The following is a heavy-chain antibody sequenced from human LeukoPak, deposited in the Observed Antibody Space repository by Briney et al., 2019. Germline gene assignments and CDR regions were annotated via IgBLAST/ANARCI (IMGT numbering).Heavy chain of an antibody. Sequence: SETLSLTCAVYGGSFSGYYWSWIRQPPGKGLEWIGEINHSGSTNYNPSLKSRVTISVDTSKNQFSLKLSSVTAADTAVYYCARHRISRYSSSRGFDYWGQGTLVTVSS. CDR1: GGSFSGYY. D-gene: IGHD6-13*01. CDR3: ARHRISRYSSSRGFDY. CDR2: INHSGST. J-gene: IGHJ4*02. V-gene: IGHV4-34*01.